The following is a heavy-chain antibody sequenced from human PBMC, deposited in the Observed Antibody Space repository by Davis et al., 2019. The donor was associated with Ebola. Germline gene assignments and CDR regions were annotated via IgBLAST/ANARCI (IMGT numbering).Heavy chain of an antibody. CDR1: GFTFNSYG. CDR2: ISGTGGST. V-gene: IGHV3-23*01. CDR3: AKEESPYYYYYGMDV. Sequence: GESLKISCAASGFTFNSYGLTWVRQAPGKGLEWVSTISGTGGSTYYADSVRGRFTISRDNSKNTLYLQMNSLRAEDTAVYYCAKEESPYYYYYGMDVWGQGTTVTVSS. J-gene: IGHJ6*02.